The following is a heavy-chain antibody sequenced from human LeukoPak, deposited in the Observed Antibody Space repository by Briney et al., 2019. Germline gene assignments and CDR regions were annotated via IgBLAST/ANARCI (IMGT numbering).Heavy chain of an antibody. CDR1: GFIFSSYW. CDR2: INTDGSST. Sequence: GGSLRLSCAASGFIFSSYWMHWVRHAPGKGLAWVSRINTDGSSTSYADSVKGRFTISRDNAKNTLYLQMNSLRAEDTAVYYCARGPAANCGNYYVGDYWGQGTLVTVSS. J-gene: IGHJ4*02. V-gene: IGHV3-74*01. CDR3: ARGPAANCGNYYVGDY. D-gene: IGHD1-26*01.